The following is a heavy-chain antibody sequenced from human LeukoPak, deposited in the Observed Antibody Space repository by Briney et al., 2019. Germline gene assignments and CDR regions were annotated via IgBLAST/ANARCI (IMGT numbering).Heavy chain of an antibody. D-gene: IGHD6-19*01. J-gene: IGHJ4*02. CDR1: GYTFTGYY. Sequence: ASVKVSCKASGYTFTGYYMHWVRQAPGQGLEWMGWINPNSGGTNYAQEFQGRVTMTRDTSISTAYMELSRLRSDDTAVYYCARGRPSGWTHYFDSWGQGTLVTVSS. CDR3: ARGRPSGWTHYFDS. CDR2: INPNSGGT. V-gene: IGHV1-2*02.